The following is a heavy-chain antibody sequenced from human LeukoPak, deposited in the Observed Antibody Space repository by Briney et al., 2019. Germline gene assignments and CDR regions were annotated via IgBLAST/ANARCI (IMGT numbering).Heavy chain of an antibody. Sequence: SETLSLTCAVYGGSFSGYYWSWIRQPPGKGLEWIGEINHSGSTNYNPSLKSRVTISVDTSKNQFSLRLSSVTAADTAVYYCARRYGGSRYYYYYYGMDVWGQGTTVTVSS. CDR3: ARRYGGSRYYYYYYGMDV. CDR1: GGSFSGYY. CDR2: INHSGST. J-gene: IGHJ6*02. D-gene: IGHD1-26*01. V-gene: IGHV4-34*01.